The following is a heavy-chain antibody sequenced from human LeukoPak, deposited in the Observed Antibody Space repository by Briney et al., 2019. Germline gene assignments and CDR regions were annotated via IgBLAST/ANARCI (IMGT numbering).Heavy chain of an antibody. CDR2: ISGSGGST. V-gene: IGHV3-23*01. D-gene: IGHD3-10*01. CDR3: AKRALLGFGELYYFDY. J-gene: IGHJ4*02. CDR1: GITFTTYA. Sequence: GGSLRLSCAASGITFTTYAMSWVRQAPGKGLEWVSAISGSGGSTYYADSVKGRFTISRDNSKNTLYLQMNSLRAEDTAVYYCAKRALLGFGELYYFDYWGQGTLVTVSS.